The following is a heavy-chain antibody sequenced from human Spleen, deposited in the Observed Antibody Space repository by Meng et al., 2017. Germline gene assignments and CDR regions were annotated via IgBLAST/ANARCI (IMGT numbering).Heavy chain of an antibody. V-gene: IGHV1-18*01. CDR3: ARDLGSGSYQASDY. J-gene: IGHJ4*02. CDR2: ISAYNGDT. D-gene: IGHD1-26*01. Sequence: ASVKVSCKASGYTFTSYGISWVRQDPGQGLEWMGWISAYNGDTNYAQKLQDRVTMTTDASTRTAYMELRSLRSDDTAVYYCARDLGSGSYQASDYWGQGTLVTVSS. CDR1: GYTFTSYG.